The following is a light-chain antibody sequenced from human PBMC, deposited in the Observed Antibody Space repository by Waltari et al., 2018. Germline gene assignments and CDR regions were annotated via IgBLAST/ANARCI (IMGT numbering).Light chain of an antibody. CDR1: QSVFRH. V-gene: IGKV1-39*01. J-gene: IGKJ1*01. CDR2: VVS. Sequence: DIQMTQSPSSLSASVGDTVAITCRASQSVFRHLHWYQQKPGQAPKLLIYVVSTLERGVPPRFSGSEYGTEFTLTITGLQPEDFATYYCQQSYSVPPTFGQGTKLEIK. CDR3: QQSYSVPPT.